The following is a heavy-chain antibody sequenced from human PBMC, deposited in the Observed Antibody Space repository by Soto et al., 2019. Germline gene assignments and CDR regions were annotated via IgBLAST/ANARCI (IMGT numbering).Heavy chain of an antibody. V-gene: IGHV3-74*01. D-gene: IGHD2-21*01. CDR1: EFTFGNYW. Sequence: PGGSLRLSCAASEFTFGNYWMHWVRQSPGKGLVWVSRINPDGSNTDYADSVMGRFTVSRDNAKKTVYLQMNSLRGEDTAVYYCTGAPDCGGGECRSGHRYYGLDAWGQGITVTVSS. CDR3: TGAPDCGGGECRSGHRYYGLDA. J-gene: IGHJ6*02. CDR2: INPDGSNT.